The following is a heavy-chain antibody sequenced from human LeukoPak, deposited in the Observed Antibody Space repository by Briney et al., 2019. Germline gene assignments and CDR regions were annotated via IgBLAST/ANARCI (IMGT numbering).Heavy chain of an antibody. D-gene: IGHD3-22*01. J-gene: IGHJ4*02. Sequence: SETLSLTCAVYGGSFSGYYWSWIRQPPGKGLEWIGEINHSGSTNYNPSLKSRVTISVDTSKNQFSLKLSSVTAADTAVYYCVRVSVDYYDSSGHFDYWGQGTLVTVSS. CDR1: GGSFSGYY. V-gene: IGHV4-34*01. CDR3: VRVSVDYYDSSGHFDY. CDR2: INHSGST.